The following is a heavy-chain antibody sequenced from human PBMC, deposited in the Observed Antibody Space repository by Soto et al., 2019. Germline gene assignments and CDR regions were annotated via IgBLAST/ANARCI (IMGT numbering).Heavy chain of an antibody. J-gene: IGHJ4*02. CDR3: ARDPRRVTYYYDSSGYYLDY. CDR2: INPSGGST. D-gene: IGHD3-22*01. Sequence: ASVKVSCKASGYTFTSYYMHWVRQAPGQGLEWMGIINPSGGSTSYAQKFQGRVTMTRDTSTSTVYMELSSLRSEDTAVYHCARDPRRVTYYYDSSGYYLDYWGQGTLVTVSS. CDR1: GYTFTSYY. V-gene: IGHV1-46*01.